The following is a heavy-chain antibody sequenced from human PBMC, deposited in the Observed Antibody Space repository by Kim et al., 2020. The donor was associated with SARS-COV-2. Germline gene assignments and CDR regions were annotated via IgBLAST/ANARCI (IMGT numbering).Heavy chain of an antibody. Sequence: LKSRVTISVDTSKNQFSLKLSSVTAADTAVYYCARDRQRYGDYYYGMDVWGQGTTVTVSS. V-gene: IGHV4-39*07. J-gene: IGHJ6*02. CDR3: ARDRQRYGDYYYGMDV. D-gene: IGHD4-17*01.